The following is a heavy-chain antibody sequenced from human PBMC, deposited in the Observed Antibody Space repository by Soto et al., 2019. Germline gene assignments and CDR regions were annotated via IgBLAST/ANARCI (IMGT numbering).Heavy chain of an antibody. Sequence: NPSETLSLTCTVSGGSISSGGYYWSWIRQHPGKGLEWIGYIYYSGSTYYKPSLKSRVTISVDTSKNQFSLKLSSVTAADTAVYFCANLGEGSGYLDYWGQGTLVTVSS. V-gene: IGHV4-31*03. CDR1: GGSISSGGYY. J-gene: IGHJ4*02. D-gene: IGHD3-22*01. CDR3: ANLGEGSGYLDY. CDR2: IYYSGST.